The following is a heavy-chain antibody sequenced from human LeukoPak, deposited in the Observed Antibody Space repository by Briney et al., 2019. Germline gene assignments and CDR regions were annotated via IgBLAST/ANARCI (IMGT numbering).Heavy chain of an antibody. CDR2: INPNSGST. CDR1: GYIFKAHC. Sequence: ASVSVSCKTSGYIFKAHCMHWVRQAPGQGLEWMGWINPNSGSTDYAQRFQGRVSMNRDTSTNTIYMHLRSLKSDDTAVYFCARAPEGRFYDSSGYVGWYFDLWGRGTLVTVSS. V-gene: IGHV1-2*02. CDR3: ARAPEGRFYDSSGYVGWYFDL. D-gene: IGHD3-22*01. J-gene: IGHJ2*01.